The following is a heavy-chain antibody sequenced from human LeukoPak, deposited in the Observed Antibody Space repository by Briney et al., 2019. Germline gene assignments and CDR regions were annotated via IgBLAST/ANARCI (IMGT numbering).Heavy chain of an antibody. D-gene: IGHD6-6*01. V-gene: IGHV4-34*01. CDR3: ARSIPARHINY. CDR2: INHSGST. J-gene: IGHJ4*02. CDR1: GGSFSGLY. Sequence: PSETLSLTCAVYGGSFSGLYWNWIRQPPGKGLEWIGEINHSGSTNYDPSLKSRVTISVDTSKNQFSLKLSSVTAADAAVYYCARSIPARHINYWGQGTLVTVSS.